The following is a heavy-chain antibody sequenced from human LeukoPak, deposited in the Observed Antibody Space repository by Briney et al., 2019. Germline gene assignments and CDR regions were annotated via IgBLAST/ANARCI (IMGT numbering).Heavy chain of an antibody. V-gene: IGHV1-69*13. CDR1: GGTFSSYA. CDR3: ARDLRYYDSSGSTGYYYGMDV. CDR2: IIPIFGTA. Sequence: SVTVSCTASGGTFSSYAISWVRPAPGQGLEWMGGIIPIFGTANYAQKFQGRVTITADESTSTAYMELSSLRSEDTAVYYCARDLRYYDSSGSTGYYYGMDVWGQGTTVTVSS. D-gene: IGHD3-22*01. J-gene: IGHJ6*02.